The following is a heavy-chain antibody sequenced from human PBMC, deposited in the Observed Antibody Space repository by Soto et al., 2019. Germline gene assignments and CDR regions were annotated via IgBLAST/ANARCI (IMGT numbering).Heavy chain of an antibody. CDR2: INAGNGNT. CDR3: ARDGRYCSGGSCYSLYYFDY. Sequence: ASVKVSCKASGYTFTSYAMHWVRQAPGQRLEWMGWINAGNGNTKYSQKFQGRVTITRDTSASTAYMELSSLRSEDTAVYYCARDGRYCSGGSCYSLYYFDYWGQGTLVTVSS. CDR1: GYTFTSYA. D-gene: IGHD2-15*01. V-gene: IGHV1-3*01. J-gene: IGHJ4*02.